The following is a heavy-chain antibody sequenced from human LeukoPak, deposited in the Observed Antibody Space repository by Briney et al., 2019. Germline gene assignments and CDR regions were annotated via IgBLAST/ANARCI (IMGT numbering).Heavy chain of an antibody. CDR3: ASGSPSEYYYDSSGFSEPFRY. V-gene: IGHV4-4*07. D-gene: IGHD3-22*01. CDR2: IYTSGST. J-gene: IGHJ4*02. CDR1: GGSISSYY. Sequence: SETLSLTCTVSGGSISSYYWSWLRQPAGKGLEWIGRIYTSGSTNYNPSLKSRVTMSVDTSRNQFSLQLSSVTAADTAVYYCASGSPSEYYYDSSGFSEPFRYWGQGTLVTVSS.